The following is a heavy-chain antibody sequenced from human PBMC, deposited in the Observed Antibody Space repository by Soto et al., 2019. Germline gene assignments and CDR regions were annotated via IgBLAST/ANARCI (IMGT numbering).Heavy chain of an antibody. CDR3: AKFSRTMVREDYYGMDV. D-gene: IGHD3-10*01. CDR2: ISYDGSNK. Sequence: GGSLRLSCAASGFIFSSYGMHWVRQAPGKGLEWVAVISYDGSNKYYADSVKGRFTMSRDNSKNTLYLQMNSLRVEDTAVYYCAKFSRTMVREDYYGMDVWGQGTTVTVSS. J-gene: IGHJ6*02. V-gene: IGHV3-30*18. CDR1: GFIFSSYG.